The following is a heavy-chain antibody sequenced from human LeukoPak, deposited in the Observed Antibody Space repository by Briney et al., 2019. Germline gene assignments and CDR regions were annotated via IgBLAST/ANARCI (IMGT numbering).Heavy chain of an antibody. CDR2: ISAYNGNT. J-gene: IGHJ3*02. Sequence: ASVKVSCKASGYTFTIYGISWVRQAPGQGLEWMGWISAYNGNTNYAQKLQGRVPMTTDTSTSTAYMELRSLRSDDTAVYYCARERVKEALDAFDIWGQGTMVTVSS. CDR3: ARERVKEALDAFDI. V-gene: IGHV1-18*01. CDR1: GYTFTIYG.